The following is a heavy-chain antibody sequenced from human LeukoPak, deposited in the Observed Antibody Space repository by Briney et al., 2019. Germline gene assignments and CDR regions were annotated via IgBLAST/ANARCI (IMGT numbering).Heavy chain of an antibody. CDR1: GFTFGDYA. CDR3: TRSRVWEQLLFMDV. Sequence: PGGSLRLSCTASGFTFGDYAMSWFRQAPGKGQEWVGFIRSKAYGGTTEYAASVKGRFTISRDDSKSIAYLQMNSLKIEDTAVYYCTRSRVWEQLLFMDVWGQGTTVTVSS. CDR2: IRSKAYGGTT. D-gene: IGHD2-2*01. J-gene: IGHJ6*02. V-gene: IGHV3-49*03.